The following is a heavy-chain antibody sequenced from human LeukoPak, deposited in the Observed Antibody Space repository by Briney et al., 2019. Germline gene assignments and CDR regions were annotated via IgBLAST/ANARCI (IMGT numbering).Heavy chain of an antibody. Sequence: GGSLRLSCAASGFTFDDYAMHWVRQAPGKGLEWVSGISWNSGSIGYADSVKGRFTISRDNAKNSLYLQMNSLRAEDTALYYCAKGGSGYYYVNIDYWGQGTLVTVSS. D-gene: IGHD3-22*01. J-gene: IGHJ4*02. CDR3: AKGGSGYYYVNIDY. CDR2: ISWNSGSI. V-gene: IGHV3-9*01. CDR1: GFTFDDYA.